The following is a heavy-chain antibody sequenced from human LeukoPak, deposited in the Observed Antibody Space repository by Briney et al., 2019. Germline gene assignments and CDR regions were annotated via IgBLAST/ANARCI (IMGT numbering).Heavy chain of an antibody. J-gene: IGHJ5*02. CDR3: AKDGYSYGPNRNWFDP. CDR2: ISSSSSYI. V-gene: IGHV3-21*04. D-gene: IGHD5-18*01. Sequence: PGGSLRLSCAASGFTFSSYSMNWVRQAPGKGLEWVSSISSSSSYIYYADSVKGRFTISRDNAKNSLYLQMNSLRAEDTAVYYCAKDGYSYGPNRNWFDPWGQGTPVTVSS. CDR1: GFTFSSYS.